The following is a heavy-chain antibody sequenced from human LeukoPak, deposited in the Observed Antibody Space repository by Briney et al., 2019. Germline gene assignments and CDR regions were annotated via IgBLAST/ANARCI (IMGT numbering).Heavy chain of an antibody. Sequence: GGSLRLSCAASGFTFSTYWMNWVRQAPGKGLEWVANIKQDGSEKYYVDSVKGRFVVSRDNPKNSLYLPMNSLGAEDTAVYYCARGIGVSGIDYWGKGTLVTVSS. V-gene: IGHV3-7*01. CDR1: GFTFSTYW. CDR3: ARGIGVSGIDY. D-gene: IGHD3-3*01. CDR2: IKQDGSEK. J-gene: IGHJ4*02.